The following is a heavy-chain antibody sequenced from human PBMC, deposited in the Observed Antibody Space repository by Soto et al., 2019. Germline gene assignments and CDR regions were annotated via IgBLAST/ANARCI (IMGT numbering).Heavy chain of an antibody. D-gene: IGHD3-10*01. V-gene: IGHV4-34*01. CDR1: GGSFSGYY. CDR2: INHSGST. CDR3: ARGCITMVRGVGSYYYYYYMDV. J-gene: IGHJ6*03. Sequence: SEALSLTCAVYGGSFSGYYWSWIRQPPGKGLEWIGEINHSGSTNYNPSLKSRVTISVDTSKNQFSLKLSSVTAADTAVYYCARGCITMVRGVGSYYYYYYMDVWGKGTTVT.